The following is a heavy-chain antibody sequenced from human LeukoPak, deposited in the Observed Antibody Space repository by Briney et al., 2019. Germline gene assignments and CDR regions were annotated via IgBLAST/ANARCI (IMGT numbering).Heavy chain of an antibody. CDR1: GASISSGGYY. CDR2: IYYTGST. D-gene: IGHD2-15*01. J-gene: IGHJ4*02. V-gene: IGHV4-31*03. Sequence: SETLSLTCTVSGASISSGGYYWSWIRQHPGKGLEWIGYIYYTGSTYFNPSLRSRIFISVDTARNQFSLQLRSVTAADTAVYYCASHCSGGTCYRYFFDYWGQGTQVTVSS. CDR3: ASHCSGGTCYRYFFDY.